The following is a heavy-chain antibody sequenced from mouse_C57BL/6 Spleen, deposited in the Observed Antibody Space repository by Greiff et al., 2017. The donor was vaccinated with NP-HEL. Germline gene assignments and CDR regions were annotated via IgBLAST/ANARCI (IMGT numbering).Heavy chain of an antibody. J-gene: IGHJ4*01. CDR3: ARHEVHRQLGYYAMDY. Sequence: QVQLQQSGAELVKPGASVKLSCKASGYTFTEYTIHWVKQRSGQGLEWIGWFYPGSGSIKYNEKFKDKATLTADKSSSTVYMELSRLTSEDSAVYFGARHEVHRQLGYYAMDYWGQGTSVTVSS. CDR2: FYPGSGSI. CDR1: GYTFTEYT. V-gene: IGHV1-62-2*01. D-gene: IGHD3-2*01.